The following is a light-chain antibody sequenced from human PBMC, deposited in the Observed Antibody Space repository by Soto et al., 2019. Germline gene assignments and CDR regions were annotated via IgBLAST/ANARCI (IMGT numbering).Light chain of an antibody. CDR2: GNR. CDR1: RSNIGAAYD. Sequence: QSVLTQPPSVSGAPGQRVTLSCTGSRSNIGAAYDVNWYQQRPGSAPKLLIYGNRNRPSGVPDRFSGSRSGTSASLAITGLQVDDEADYYCGSYTSSSTLNWVFGGGTKVTVL. CDR3: GSYTSSSTLNWV. V-gene: IGLV1-40*01. J-gene: IGLJ3*02.